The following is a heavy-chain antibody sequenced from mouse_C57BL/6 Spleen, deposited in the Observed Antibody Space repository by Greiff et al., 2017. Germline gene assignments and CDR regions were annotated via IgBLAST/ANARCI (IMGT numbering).Heavy chain of an antibody. D-gene: IGHD1-1*01. Sequence: QVQLQQSGPELVKPGASVKISCKASGYAFSSSWMNWVKQRPGKGLEWIGRIYPGDGDTNYNGKFKGKATLTADKSSSTAYMQLSSLTSEDSAVYFCARLITTVVAPYWYFDVWGTGATVTVSS. CDR3: ARLITTVVAPYWYFDV. J-gene: IGHJ1*03. CDR1: GYAFSSSW. V-gene: IGHV1-82*01. CDR2: IYPGDGDT.